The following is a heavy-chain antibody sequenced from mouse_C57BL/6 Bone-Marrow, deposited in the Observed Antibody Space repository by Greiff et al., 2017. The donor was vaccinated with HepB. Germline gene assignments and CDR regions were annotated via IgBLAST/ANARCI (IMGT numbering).Heavy chain of an antibody. CDR1: GFTFSDFY. V-gene: IGHV7-1*01. J-gene: IGHJ1*03. Sequence: EVKLVESGGGLVQSGRSLRLSCATSGFTFSDFYMEWVRQAPGKGLEWIAASRNKANDYTTEYSASVKGRFIVSRDTSQSILYLQMNALRAEDTAIYYCARDQDYGSSYWYVDVWGTGTTVTVSS. CDR2: SRNKANDYTT. D-gene: IGHD1-1*01. CDR3: ARDQDYGSSYWYVDV.